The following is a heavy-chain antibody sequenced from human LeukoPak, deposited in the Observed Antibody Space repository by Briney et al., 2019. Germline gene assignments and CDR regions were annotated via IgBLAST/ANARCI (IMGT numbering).Heavy chain of an antibody. D-gene: IGHD5-18*01. CDR2: IYPGDSDT. J-gene: IGHJ4*02. Sequence: GESLKISCKGSGYSFTSYWIGWVRQMPGKGLEWMGIIYPGDSDTRYSPSFQGQVTISADKSISTAYLQWSSLKASDTAMYYCARARTVRGYSYGYGYWGQGTLVTVSS. CDR3: ARARTVRGYSYGYGY. V-gene: IGHV5-51*01. CDR1: GYSFTSYW.